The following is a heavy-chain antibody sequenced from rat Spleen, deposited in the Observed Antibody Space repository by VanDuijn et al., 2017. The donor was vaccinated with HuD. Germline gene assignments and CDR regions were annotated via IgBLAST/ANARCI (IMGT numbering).Heavy chain of an antibody. Sequence: EVQLVESDGGLVQPGRSLKLSCAASGFTFSDYYMAWVRQAPTKGLEWVAYISYDGGSTYYQDPVKGRFTISRDNAKSTLYLQMDSLRSEDTATYYCTTGYTPFSYWGQGTLVTVSS. D-gene: IGHD1-2*01. CDR1: GFTFSDYY. J-gene: IGHJ3*01. V-gene: IGHV5-20*01. CDR3: TTGYTPFSY. CDR2: ISYDGGST.